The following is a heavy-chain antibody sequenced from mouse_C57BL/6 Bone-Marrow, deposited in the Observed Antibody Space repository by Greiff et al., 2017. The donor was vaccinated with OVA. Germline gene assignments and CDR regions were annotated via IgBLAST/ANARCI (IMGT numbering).Heavy chain of an antibody. V-gene: IGHV1-55*01. CDR2: IYPGSGST. Sequence: VKLQQPGAELVKPGASVKMSCKASGYTFTSYWITWVKQRPGQGLEWIGDIYPGSGSTNYNEKFKSKATLTVDTSSSTAYMQLSSLTSEDSAVYYCAREEGAYYDYLFDYWGQGTTLTVSS. J-gene: IGHJ2*01. D-gene: IGHD2-4*01. CDR3: AREEGAYYDYLFDY. CDR1: GYTFTSYW.